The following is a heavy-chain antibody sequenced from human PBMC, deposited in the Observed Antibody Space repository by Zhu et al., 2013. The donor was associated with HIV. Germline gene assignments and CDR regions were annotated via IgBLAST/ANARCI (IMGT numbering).Heavy chain of an antibody. Sequence: QVQLVQSGAEVKKPGSSVKVSCKASGGTFSSYTISWVRQAPGQGLEWMGRIIPILGIANYAQKFQGRVTITADKSTSTAYMELSSLRSEDTAVYYCARDPWGIDGYNPTDAFDIWGQGTMVTVSS. CDR2: IIPILGIA. CDR1: GGTFSSYT. J-gene: IGHJ3*02. V-gene: IGHV1-69*08. D-gene: IGHD5-12*01. CDR3: ARDPWGIDGYNPTDAFDI.